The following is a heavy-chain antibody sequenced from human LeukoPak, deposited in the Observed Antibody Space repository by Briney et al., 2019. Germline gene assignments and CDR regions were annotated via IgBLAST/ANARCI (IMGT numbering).Heavy chain of an antibody. D-gene: IGHD5-12*01. Sequence: ASVKVSCKASGYTFTSYGISWVRQAPGQGLEWMGWISAYNGNTNYAQKLQGRVTMTTDTSTSTAYMELGSLRSDDTAVYYCARRVRIGGYDLRYYYYYGMDVWGQGTTVTVSS. CDR2: ISAYNGNT. J-gene: IGHJ6*02. CDR3: ARRVRIGGYDLRYYYYYGMDV. V-gene: IGHV1-18*01. CDR1: GYTFTSYG.